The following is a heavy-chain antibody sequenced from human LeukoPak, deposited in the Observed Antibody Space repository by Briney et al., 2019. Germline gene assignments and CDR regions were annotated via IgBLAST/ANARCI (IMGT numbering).Heavy chain of an antibody. J-gene: IGHJ4*02. V-gene: IGHV4-59*08. CDR2: IYYSGST. D-gene: IGHD6-19*01. CDR3: ARRRAVAGTFDS. CDR1: GGPISSYY. Sequence: SETLSLTCTVSGGPISSYYWNWIRQPPGKGLEWIGYIYYSGSTNYNPSLKSRLTISVDTSKNQFSLRLSSVTAADTAVYYCARRRAVAGTFDSWGQGTLVTVSS.